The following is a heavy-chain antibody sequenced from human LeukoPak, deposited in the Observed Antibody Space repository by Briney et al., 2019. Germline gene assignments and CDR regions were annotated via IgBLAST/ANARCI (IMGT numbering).Heavy chain of an antibody. CDR1: GYSISSGYY. V-gene: IGHV4-38-2*02. D-gene: IGHD2-2*01. CDR3: ARSLSIVVVPAAISYFDY. CDR2: IYHSGST. Sequence: PSETLSLTCTVSGYSISSGYYWGWIRQPPGKGLEWIGSIYHSGSTYYNPSLKSRVTISVDTSKNQFSLKLSSATAADTAVYYCARSLSIVVVPAAISYFDYWGQGTLVTVSS. J-gene: IGHJ4*02.